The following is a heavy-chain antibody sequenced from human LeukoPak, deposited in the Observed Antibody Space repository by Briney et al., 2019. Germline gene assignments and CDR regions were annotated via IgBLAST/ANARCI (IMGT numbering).Heavy chain of an antibody. Sequence: GGSLRLSCAASGFTFSSYAMHWVRQAPGKGLEWVAVISYDGSNKYYADSVKGRFTISRDNSKNTLYLQMNSLRAEDTAVYYCARELGRDDHFDYWGQGTLVTVSS. D-gene: IGHD7-27*01. V-gene: IGHV3-30-3*01. CDR2: ISYDGSNK. CDR3: ARELGRDDHFDY. J-gene: IGHJ4*02. CDR1: GFTFSSYA.